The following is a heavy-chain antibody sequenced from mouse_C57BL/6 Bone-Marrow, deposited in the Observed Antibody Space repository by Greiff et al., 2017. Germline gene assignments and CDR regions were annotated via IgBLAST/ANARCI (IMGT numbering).Heavy chain of an antibody. D-gene: IGHD1-1*01. CDR1: GYTFTSYC. Sequence: QVQLQQPGAELVKPGASVKMSCKASGYTFTSYCMHWVKQRPGQGLEWIGRIDPNSGGTKYTEKFKSKATLTVDKPSSTAYMLLSSLTSEDSAVYSCAKDYCGSSPSVWGTGTPVTVSA. J-gene: IGHJ1*03. V-gene: IGHV1-72*01. CDR2: IDPNSGGT. CDR3: AKDYCGSSPSV.